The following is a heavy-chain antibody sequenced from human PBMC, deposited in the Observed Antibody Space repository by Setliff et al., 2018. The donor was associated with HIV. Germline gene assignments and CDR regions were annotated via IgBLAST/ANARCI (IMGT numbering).Heavy chain of an antibody. Sequence: PGGSLRLSCKATGFSFSLYAMSWVRQAPGKGLEWVSSISGSGRKTYYGDSVKGRLTISRDNSWDTVDLQMNTLRAEDTAVYYCEAATVGETGYYGIDVWGPGTTVTVSS. CDR2: ISGSGRKT. V-gene: IGHV3-23*01. CDR3: EAATVGETGYYGIDV. CDR1: GFSFSLYA. J-gene: IGHJ6*02. D-gene: IGHD1-26*01.